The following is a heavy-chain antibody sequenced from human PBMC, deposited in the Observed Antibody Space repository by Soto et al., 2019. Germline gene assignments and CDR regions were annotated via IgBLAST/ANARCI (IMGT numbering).Heavy chain of an antibody. CDR2: ISGSGGST. Sequence: GGSLRLSCAASGFTFSSYVMSWVRQAPGKGLEWVSAISGSGGSTYYADSVKGRFTISRDNSKNTLYLQMNSLRAEDTAVYYCAKNRNTGVAGTSCWFGPWGQGTLVTVSS. CDR3: AKNRNTGVAGTSCWFGP. J-gene: IGHJ5*02. V-gene: IGHV3-23*01. CDR1: GFTFSSYV. D-gene: IGHD6-19*01.